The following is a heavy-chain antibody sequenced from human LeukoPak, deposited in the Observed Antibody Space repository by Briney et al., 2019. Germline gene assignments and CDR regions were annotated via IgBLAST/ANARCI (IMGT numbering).Heavy chain of an antibody. Sequence: GGSLRLSCAASGFTLSSYAMSWVRQAPGKGLEWVSAISGSGGSTYYADSVKARFTISRDNSKNTLYLQMNSLRAEDTAVYYCAKRVRYSSSWYYFDYWGQGTLVTVSS. CDR1: GFTLSSYA. V-gene: IGHV3-23*01. J-gene: IGHJ4*02. D-gene: IGHD6-13*01. CDR3: AKRVRYSSSWYYFDY. CDR2: ISGSGGST.